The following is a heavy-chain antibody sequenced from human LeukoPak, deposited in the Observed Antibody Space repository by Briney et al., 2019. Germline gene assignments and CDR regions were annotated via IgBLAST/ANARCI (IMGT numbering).Heavy chain of an antibody. Sequence: NPGGSLRLSCAASGFTFSDYYMSWIRQAPGQGLQWVSYISSSSSYTNYADSVKGRFTISRDNAKNSLYLQMNSLRAEDTAVYYCARPLGTGAFGELSWGQGTLVTVSS. V-gene: IGHV3-11*06. J-gene: IGHJ5*02. D-gene: IGHD3-10*01. CDR2: ISSSSSYT. CDR1: GFTFSDYY. CDR3: ARPLGTGAFGELS.